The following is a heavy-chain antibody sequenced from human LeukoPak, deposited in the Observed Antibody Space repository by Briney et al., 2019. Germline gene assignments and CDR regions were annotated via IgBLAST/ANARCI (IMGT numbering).Heavy chain of an antibody. CDR1: GYTFNSFA. J-gene: IGHJ4*02. D-gene: IGHD6-13*01. CDR2: INAGTGNT. Sequence: ASVKVSCKASGYTFNSFAMHWVRQAPGQRLEWMGWINAGTGNTKYSQQFQGRVTITRDTSATTAYMELSSLRSEDTAVYYCARALNIAEVNHYFDYWGQGTLVTVSS. CDR3: ARALNIAEVNHYFDY. V-gene: IGHV1-3*01.